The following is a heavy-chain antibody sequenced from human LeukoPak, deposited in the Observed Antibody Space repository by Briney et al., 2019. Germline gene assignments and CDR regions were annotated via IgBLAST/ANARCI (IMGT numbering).Heavy chain of an antibody. Sequence: GGSLRLSCIASGFTFSDACMSWVRQAPGKGLGWVAKIKQGGSETYYADSVKGRFTISRDNSKNTLYLQMGSLRAEDMAVYYCARGMVRGVIRKLEYWGRGTLVTVSS. V-gene: IGHV3-7*01. D-gene: IGHD3-10*01. CDR1: GFTFSDAC. CDR3: ARGMVRGVIRKLEY. J-gene: IGHJ4*02. CDR2: IKQGGSET.